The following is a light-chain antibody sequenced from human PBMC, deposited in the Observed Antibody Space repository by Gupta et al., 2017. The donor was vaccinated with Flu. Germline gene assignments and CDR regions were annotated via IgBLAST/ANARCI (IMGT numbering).Light chain of an antibody. CDR1: SSDVGRYNY. V-gene: IGLV2-14*01. Sequence: QSALTQPASVSGSPGQSITISCTGTSSDVGRYNYVSWFQQYPGKAPKLMIYEVSNWPSGVSNRFSGSKSGNTASLTISGLQAEDEADYYCSSYTSSITWVFGGGTKLTVL. CDR2: EVS. J-gene: IGLJ3*02. CDR3: SSYTSSITWV.